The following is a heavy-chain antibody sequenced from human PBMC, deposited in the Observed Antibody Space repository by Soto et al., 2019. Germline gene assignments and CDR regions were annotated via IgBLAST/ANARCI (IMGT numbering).Heavy chain of an antibody. D-gene: IGHD3-16*01. Sequence: GGSLRLSCAASGFTFSSYSMNWVRQAPGKGLEWVSYISSSSSTIYYADSVKGRFTISRDNAKNSLYLQMSSLRDEDTAVYYCATRGVGGSYIYYYYGMDVWGQGTTVTVSS. J-gene: IGHJ6*02. CDR1: GFTFSSYS. CDR2: ISSSSSTI. CDR3: ATRGVGGSYIYYYYGMDV. V-gene: IGHV3-48*02.